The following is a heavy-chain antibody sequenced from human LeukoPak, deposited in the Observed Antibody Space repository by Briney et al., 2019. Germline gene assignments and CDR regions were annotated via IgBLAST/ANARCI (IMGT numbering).Heavy chain of an antibody. CDR1: GFSFSSYA. J-gene: IGHJ4*02. CDR3: ARDLGDKSSSDY. D-gene: IGHD6-13*01. CDR2: ISGNGGTT. V-gene: IGHV3-23*01. Sequence: GGSLRLSCTASGFSFSSYAMSWVRRAPGKGLEWVSAISGNGGTTYYAASVKGRFTISRDNAKNSLYLQMNSLRAEDTAVYYCARDLGDKSSSDYWGQGTLVTVSS.